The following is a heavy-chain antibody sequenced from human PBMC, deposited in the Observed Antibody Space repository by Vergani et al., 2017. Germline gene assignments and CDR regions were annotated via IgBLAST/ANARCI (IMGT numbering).Heavy chain of an antibody. D-gene: IGHD4-23*01. CDR2: FDHEDGET. J-gene: IGHJ2*01. CDR3: ATAGYGGNPIFRYFDL. CDR1: GYTLTELS. V-gene: IGHV1-24*01. Sequence: QVQLVQSGAEVKKPGASVKVSCKVSGYTLTELSMHWVRQAPGKGLEWMGGFDHEDGETIYAQKFQGRVTMTEDTSTDTAYMELSSLRSEDTAVYYCATAGYGGNPIFRYFDLWGRGTLVTVSS.